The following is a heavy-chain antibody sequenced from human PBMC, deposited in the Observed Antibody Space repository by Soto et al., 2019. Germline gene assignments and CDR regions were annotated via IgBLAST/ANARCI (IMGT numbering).Heavy chain of an antibody. CDR2: IWYDGNNK. CDR3: ARWLFDY. J-gene: IGHJ4*02. D-gene: IGHD5-12*01. Sequence: GSLRLACAASVFTFISYGMHWVRQAPGKGLEWVAVIWYDGNNKDYADSVKGRFTISRDNSKNTVYLQMNSLRAEDTAVYYCARWLFDYWGQGILVTVSS. CDR1: VFTFISYG. V-gene: IGHV3-33*01.